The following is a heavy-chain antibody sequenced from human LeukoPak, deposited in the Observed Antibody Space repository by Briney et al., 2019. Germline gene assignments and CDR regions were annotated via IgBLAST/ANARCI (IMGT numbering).Heavy chain of an antibody. D-gene: IGHD3-22*01. CDR2: ISGSGGST. V-gene: IGHV3-23*01. CDR1: GFTFSSYA. J-gene: IGHJ4*02. CDR3: AKGPGYYYDSSGYYYFDY. Sequence: GALRLSCAASGFTFSSYAMSWVRQAPGKGLEWVSAISGSGGSTYYADSVKGRFTISRDNSKNTLYLQMNSLGAEDTAVYYCAKGPGYYYDSSGYYYFDYWGQGTLVTVSS.